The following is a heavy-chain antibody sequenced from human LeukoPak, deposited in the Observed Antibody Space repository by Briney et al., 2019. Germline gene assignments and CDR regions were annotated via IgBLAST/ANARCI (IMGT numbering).Heavy chain of an antibody. V-gene: IGHV3-30-3*01. D-gene: IGHD1-26*01. CDR3: ARAPFYSGLDF. CDR2: ISYDGTNK. Sequence: GGPLRLSCAASGFTFSSYAMHWVRQAPGKGLEWVAMISYDGTNKYYADSVKGRFTISRDNSQNTLYLQMNSLRAEDTAVYYCARAPFYSGLDFWGQGTLVTVSS. CDR1: GFTFSSYA. J-gene: IGHJ4*02.